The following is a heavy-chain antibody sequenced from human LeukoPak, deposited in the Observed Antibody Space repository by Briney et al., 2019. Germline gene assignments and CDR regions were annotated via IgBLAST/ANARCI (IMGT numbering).Heavy chain of an antibody. J-gene: IGHJ4*02. CDR3: ARENTITGAVAAFDS. CDR1: GYTFTSYD. D-gene: IGHD6-19*01. Sequence: ASVKVSCKASGYTFTSYDMHWVRQAPGQGLERMGIINPSVGSTSYAQKFQGRVTMTRDTSTSTVYMEVSSLRSEDTAVYYCARENTITGAVAAFDSWGQGTLVTVSS. CDR2: INPSVGST. V-gene: IGHV1-46*01.